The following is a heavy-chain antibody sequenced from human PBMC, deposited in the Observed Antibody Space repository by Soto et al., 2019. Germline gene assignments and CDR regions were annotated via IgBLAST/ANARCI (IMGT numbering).Heavy chain of an antibody. J-gene: IGHJ5*02. CDR3: ARDSKNYYDSSGYYSSFGFDP. Sequence: SETLSLTCTVSGGSISSGGYYWSWIRQHPGKGLEWIGYIYYSGSTYYNPSLKSRVTISVDTSKNQFSLKLSSVTAADTAVYYCARDSKNYYDSSGYYSSFGFDPWGQGTLVTVSS. V-gene: IGHV4-31*03. CDR2: IYYSGST. CDR1: GGSISSGGYY. D-gene: IGHD3-22*01.